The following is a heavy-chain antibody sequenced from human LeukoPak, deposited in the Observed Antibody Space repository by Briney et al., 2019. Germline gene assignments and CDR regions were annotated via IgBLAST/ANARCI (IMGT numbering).Heavy chain of an antibody. CDR1: GFTFSDYY. J-gene: IGHJ3*02. D-gene: IGHD1-26*01. CDR2: ISRSSSTI. Sequence: PGGSLRLSCAASGFTFSDYYMSWIRQAPGKGLEWVSYISRSSSTIYYADSVKGRFTISRDNAKNSLDLQMNSLRAEDTAVYYCARVDRTGGTYSRAFDMWGQGTMVTVSS. V-gene: IGHV3-11*04. CDR3: ARVDRTGGTYSRAFDM.